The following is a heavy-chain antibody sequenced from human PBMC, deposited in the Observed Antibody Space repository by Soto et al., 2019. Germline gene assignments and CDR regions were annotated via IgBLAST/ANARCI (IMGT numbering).Heavy chain of an antibody. J-gene: IGHJ4*02. CDR1: GFTVSSNF. D-gene: IGHD2-8*02. V-gene: IGHV3-53*02. CDR2: VYSGGST. CDR3: ASGRWWMTMYAY. Sequence: EVQLVETGGGLIQPGGSLRLSCAASGFTVSSNFMNWVRQAPGRGLEWVSIVYSGGSTYYADSVKGGFTIYRHNYKNTVYLQMTNLRVEDTAVYYCASGRWWMTMYAYWGQGSLVTVSS.